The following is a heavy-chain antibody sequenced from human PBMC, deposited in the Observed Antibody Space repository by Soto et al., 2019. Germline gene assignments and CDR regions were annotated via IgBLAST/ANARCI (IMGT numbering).Heavy chain of an antibody. J-gene: IGHJ6*02. CDR3: ARRGFEYSYGDGRFYCGGMDV. D-gene: IGHD3-16*01. CDR2: IIPLFGTI. CDR1: GGTFTSHA. Sequence: QVQLVQSGAEVKKPGSSVKVSCKASGGTFTSHAISWVRQAPGQGLEWVGGIIPLFGTINFAQRLQGRVTLSADQSTSTAYMELSSLRSEDTGVYYCARRGFEYSYGDGRFYCGGMDVWGQGTSVTVSS. V-gene: IGHV1-69*01.